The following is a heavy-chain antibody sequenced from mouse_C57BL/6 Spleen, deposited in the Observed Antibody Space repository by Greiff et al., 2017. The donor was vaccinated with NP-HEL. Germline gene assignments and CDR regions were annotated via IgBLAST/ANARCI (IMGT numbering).Heavy chain of an antibody. CDR3: ARDWEGYFDY. CDR1: GYTFTDYN. CDR2: INPNNGGT. Sequence: EVKLMESGPELVKPGASVKMSCKASGYTFTDYNMHWVKQSHGKSLEWIGYINPNNGGTSYNQKFKGKATLTVNKSSSTAYMELRSLTSEDSAVYYCARDWEGYFDYWGQGTTLTVSS. V-gene: IGHV1-22*01. J-gene: IGHJ2*01. D-gene: IGHD4-1*01.